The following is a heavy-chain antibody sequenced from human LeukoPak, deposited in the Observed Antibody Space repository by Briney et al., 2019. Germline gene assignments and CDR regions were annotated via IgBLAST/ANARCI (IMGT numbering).Heavy chain of an antibody. J-gene: IGHJ3*02. CDR2: ICYSGST. Sequence: SETLSLTCTVSGGSIGSYYWSWIRQPPGKGLEWIGYICYSGSTNYNPSLKSRVTISVDTSKNQFSLKLSSVTAADTAVYYCARGAGILTGYYKPDAFDIWGQGTMVTVSS. CDR3: ARGAGILTGYYKPDAFDI. D-gene: IGHD3-9*01. V-gene: IGHV4-59*01. CDR1: GGSIGSYY.